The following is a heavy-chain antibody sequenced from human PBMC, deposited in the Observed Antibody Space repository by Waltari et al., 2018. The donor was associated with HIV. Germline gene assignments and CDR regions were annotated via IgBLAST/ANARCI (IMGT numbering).Heavy chain of an antibody. Sequence: EVPLVETGGGLLQPGGSLRLSCAASGFTVSSHYIHWLRQAPGKGLEWFSVIYSGGSTYYADSVKGRFTISRDNSKNTLYLQMNSLRAEDTAVYYCARNTYGSGSDLDYYGMDVWGQGTTVTVSS. CDR3: ARNTYGSGSDLDYYGMDV. J-gene: IGHJ6*02. V-gene: IGHV3-53*02. D-gene: IGHD3-10*01. CDR2: IYSGGST. CDR1: GFTVSSHY.